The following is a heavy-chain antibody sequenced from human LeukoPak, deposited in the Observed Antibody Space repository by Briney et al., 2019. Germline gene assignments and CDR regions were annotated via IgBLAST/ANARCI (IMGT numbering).Heavy chain of an antibody. CDR1: GFTFSSYA. J-gene: IGHJ4*02. D-gene: IGHD3-9*01. CDR3: AEGQVRYFAPGDY. Sequence: PGGSLRLSCAASGFTFSSYAMSWVRQAPGEGLGWVSSISGSGGSTYYVDSVKGRFTISRDNSKNTLYLQMNSLRAEDTAVYYCAEGQVRYFAPGDYWGQGALVTVSS. V-gene: IGHV3-23*01. CDR2: ISGSGGST.